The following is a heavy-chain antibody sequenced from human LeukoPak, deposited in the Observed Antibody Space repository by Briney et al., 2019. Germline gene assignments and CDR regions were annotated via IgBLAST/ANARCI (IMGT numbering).Heavy chain of an antibody. Sequence: GGSLRLSCAASGFTFSSYGMHWVRQAPGKGLEWVAVISYDGSNKYYADSVKGRFTISRDNAKNSLYLQMNSLRAEDTAVYYCASLYCSGGSCYFDYWGQGTLVTVSS. CDR3: ASLYCSGGSCYFDY. CDR2: ISYDGSNK. J-gene: IGHJ4*02. V-gene: IGHV3-30*03. D-gene: IGHD2-15*01. CDR1: GFTFSSYG.